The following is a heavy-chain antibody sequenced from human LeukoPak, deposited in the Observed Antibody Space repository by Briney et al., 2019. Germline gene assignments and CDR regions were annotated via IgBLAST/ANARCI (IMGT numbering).Heavy chain of an antibody. D-gene: IGHD1-14*01. Sequence: GSLRLSCAASGFTFSSYAMHWVRQAPGKGLEWVAVISYDGSNKYYADSVKGRFTISRDNSKNTLYLQMNSLRAEDTAVYYCASSPTGWFDPWGQGILVTVSS. J-gene: IGHJ5*02. CDR3: ASSPTGWFDP. V-gene: IGHV3-30-3*01. CDR2: ISYDGSNK. CDR1: GFTFSSYA.